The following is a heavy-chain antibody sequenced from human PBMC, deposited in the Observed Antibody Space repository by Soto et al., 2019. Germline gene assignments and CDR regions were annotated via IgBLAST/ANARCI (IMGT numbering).Heavy chain of an antibody. D-gene: IGHD3-22*01. V-gene: IGHV4-34*01. CDR2: INHSGST. CDR3: ARLANYYGSRRVGYYYYYYGMDV. CDR1: GGSFSGYY. J-gene: IGHJ6*02. Sequence: SETLSLTCAVYGGSFSGYYWSWIRQPPGKGLEWIGEINHSGSTNYNPSLKSRVTISVDTSKNQFSLKLSSVTAADTAVYYCARLANYYGSRRVGYYYYYYGMDVWGQGTTVTVSS.